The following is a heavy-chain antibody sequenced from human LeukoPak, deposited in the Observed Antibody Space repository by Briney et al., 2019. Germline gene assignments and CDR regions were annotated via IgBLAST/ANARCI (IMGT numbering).Heavy chain of an antibody. J-gene: IGHJ5*02. Sequence: ASVKVSCKASGYTFTGYYMHWVRQAPGQGLEWMGWINPNSGGTNYAQKFQGRVTMTRDTSISTAYMELSRLRSDDTAVYYCAREPPSSSWYKFDPWGQGTLVTVSS. V-gene: IGHV1-2*02. D-gene: IGHD6-13*01. CDR2: INPNSGGT. CDR1: GYTFTGYY. CDR3: AREPPSSSWYKFDP.